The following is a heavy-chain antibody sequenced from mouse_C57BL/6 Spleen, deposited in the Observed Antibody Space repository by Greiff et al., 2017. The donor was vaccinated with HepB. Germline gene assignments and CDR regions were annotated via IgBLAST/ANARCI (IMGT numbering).Heavy chain of an antibody. CDR2: IDPSDSYT. CDR3: ASRYYYGSSYVAY. V-gene: IGHV1-50*01. CDR1: GYTFTSYW. J-gene: IGHJ3*01. D-gene: IGHD1-1*01. Sequence: VQLQQPGAELVKPGASVKLSCKASGYTFTSYWMQWVKQRPGQGLEWIGEIDPSDSYTNYNQKFKGKATLTVDTSSSTAYMQLSSLTSEDSAVYDCASRYYYGSSYVAYWGQGTLVTVSA.